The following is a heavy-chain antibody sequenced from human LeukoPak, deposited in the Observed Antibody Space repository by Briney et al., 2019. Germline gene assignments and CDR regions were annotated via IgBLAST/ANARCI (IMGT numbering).Heavy chain of an antibody. CDR3: AREGGLARPGLDY. J-gene: IGHJ4*02. V-gene: IGHV4-59*11. CDR1: GDSISNLY. D-gene: IGHD6-6*01. CDR2: IYSSGST. Sequence: PETLSLTCSVSGDSISNLYRSSIRRAPGKTLEYIGNIYSSGSTYYNTSLKSRLTISLDTSQNQVSLRLTSVGAADTAVYYCAREGGLARPGLDYWGQGTLVAVSS.